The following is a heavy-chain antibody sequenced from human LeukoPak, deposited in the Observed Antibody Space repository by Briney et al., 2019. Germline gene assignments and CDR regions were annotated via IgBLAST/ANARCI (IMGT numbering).Heavy chain of an antibody. J-gene: IGHJ4*02. Sequence: GGSLRLSCAASGFTFSSYSMNWVRQAPGKGLEWVSSISSSSGYIYYADSVKGRFTISRDNAKNSLYLQMNSLRAEDTAVYYCARETAVAGAHSFDYWGQGTLVTVSS. CDR2: ISSSSGYI. V-gene: IGHV3-21*01. D-gene: IGHD6-19*01. CDR1: GFTFSSYS. CDR3: ARETAVAGAHSFDY.